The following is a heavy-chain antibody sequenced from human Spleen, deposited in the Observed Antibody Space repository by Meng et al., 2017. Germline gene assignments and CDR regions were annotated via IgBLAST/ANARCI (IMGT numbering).Heavy chain of an antibody. CDR1: HWSFSEYD. CDR3: ARGPGIAAAGKPFDY. V-gene: IGHV4-34*01. Sequence: FRPWVTLYLCCVSFHWSFSEYDWSWIRKPPGKGLEWIGEINHSGSTTHNPSLQSRDTISVDTSKNQFSLKLSSVTAADTAVYYCARGPGIAAAGKPFDYWGQGTLVTVSS. CDR2: INHSGST. D-gene: IGHD6-13*01. J-gene: IGHJ4*02.